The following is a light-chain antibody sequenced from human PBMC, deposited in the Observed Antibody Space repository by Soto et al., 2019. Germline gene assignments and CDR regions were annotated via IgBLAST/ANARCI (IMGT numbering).Light chain of an antibody. J-gene: IGKJ4*01. CDR1: QTVNNNY. Sequence: EIVLTQSPVTLSLSPGERATLSCRASQTVNNNYLAWYQQIPGQAPRLLISGASGRATGTPDRFSGSASGTGFTLTISRREPEDFAVYYCQQYGSSPLTFGGGTQV. V-gene: IGKV3-20*01. CDR2: GAS. CDR3: QQYGSSPLT.